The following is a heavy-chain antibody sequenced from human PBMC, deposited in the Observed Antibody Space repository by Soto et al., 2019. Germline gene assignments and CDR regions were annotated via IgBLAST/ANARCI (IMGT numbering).Heavy chain of an antibody. CDR3: AREAGDSSGYYHTYNWFDP. J-gene: IGHJ5*02. V-gene: IGHV1-18*01. Sequence: GASVKVSCKASGYTFTSYGISWLRQAPGQGLEWMGWISAYNGNTNYAQKLQGRVTMTTDTSTSTAYMELRSLRSDDTAVYYCAREAGDSSGYYHTYNWFDPWGQGTLVTVSS. D-gene: IGHD3-22*01. CDR2: ISAYNGNT. CDR1: GYTFTSYG.